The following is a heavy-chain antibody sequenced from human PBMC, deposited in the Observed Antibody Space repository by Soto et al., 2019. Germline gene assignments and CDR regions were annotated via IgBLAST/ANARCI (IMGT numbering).Heavy chain of an antibody. D-gene: IGHD6-19*01. V-gene: IGHV1-3*01. CDR1: GYTFTSYA. Sequence: QVQLVQSGAEVKKPGASVKVSCKASGYTFTSYAMHWVRQAPGQRLEWMGWINAGNGNTKYSQKFQGRVTITRDTSASTDYMELSSMRSEDTAVYYCARDLGAARSVAVAGTDWGQGTLVTVSS. CDR2: INAGNGNT. CDR3: ARDLGAARSVAVAGTD. J-gene: IGHJ4*02.